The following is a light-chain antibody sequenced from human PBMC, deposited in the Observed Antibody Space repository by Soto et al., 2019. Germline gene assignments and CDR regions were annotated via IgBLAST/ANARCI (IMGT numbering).Light chain of an antibody. Sequence: QSVLAQPASVSGSPGQSITISCTGTISDIGGYEYVSWYQQHPGKAPRLMIYEVTYRPSGVSNRFSGSKPGSTASLTISGLQAEDEADYYCSSYTDSSTLGLYVFGTGTKVTVL. CDR3: SSYTDSSTLGLYV. CDR2: EVT. CDR1: ISDIGGYEY. V-gene: IGLV2-14*01. J-gene: IGLJ1*01.